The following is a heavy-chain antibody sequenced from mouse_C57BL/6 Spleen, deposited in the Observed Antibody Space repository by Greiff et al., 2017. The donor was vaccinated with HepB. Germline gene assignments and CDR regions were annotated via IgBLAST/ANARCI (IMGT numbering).Heavy chain of an antibody. CDR2: ISYDGSN. V-gene: IGHV3-6*01. Sequence: EVKLQESGPGLVKPSQSPSLTCSVTGYSITSGYYWNWIRQFPGNKLEWMGYISYDGSNNYNPSLKNRISITRDTSKNQFFLKLNSVTTEDTATYYCARDLRFWGQGTTLTVSS. CDR1: GYSITSGYY. CDR3: ARDLRF. J-gene: IGHJ2*01.